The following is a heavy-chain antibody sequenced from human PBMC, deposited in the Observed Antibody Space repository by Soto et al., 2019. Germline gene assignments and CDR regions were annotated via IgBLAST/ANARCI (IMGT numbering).Heavy chain of an antibody. V-gene: IGHV4-34*01. Sequence: SETLSLTCGVYGGSFSGYYWSWIRQPPGKGLEWIGEINHSGSTNYNPSLKSRVTISVDTSKKQFSLNLSSVTAADTAVYYCGRRGFWSGYYHYWGKGTLVTVSS. D-gene: IGHD3-3*01. CDR2: INHSGST. CDR3: GRRGFWSGYYHY. J-gene: IGHJ4*02. CDR1: GGSFSGYY.